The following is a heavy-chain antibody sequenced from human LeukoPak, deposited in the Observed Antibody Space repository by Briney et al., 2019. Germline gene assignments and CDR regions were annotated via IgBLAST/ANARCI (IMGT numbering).Heavy chain of an antibody. CDR3: ARNSGGATNRYYFDY. CDR1: GGTFSSYA. CDR2: IIPILGIA. D-gene: IGHD5-24*01. J-gene: IGHJ4*02. V-gene: IGHV1-69*04. Sequence: SVKVSCKASGGTFSSYAISWVRQAPGQGLEWMGRIIPILGIANYAQKFQGRVTITADKSTSTAYMELSSLRAEDMAVYYCARNSGGATNRYYFDYWGQGTLVTVSS.